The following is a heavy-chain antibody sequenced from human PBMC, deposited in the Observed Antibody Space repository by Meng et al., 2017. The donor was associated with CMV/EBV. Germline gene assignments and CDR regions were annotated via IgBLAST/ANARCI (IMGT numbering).Heavy chain of an antibody. D-gene: IGHD1-14*01. Sequence: GESLKISCAASGFTFSSYGMHWVRPAPGKGLEWVAFIRYDGSNKYYADSVKGRFTISRDNSKNTLYLQRNSLRAEDTAVYYCAKEPRTARVGGGLDVWGQGTTVTVSS. CDR1: GFTFSSYG. CDR3: AKEPRTARVGGGLDV. V-gene: IGHV3-30*02. CDR2: IRYDGSNK. J-gene: IGHJ6*02.